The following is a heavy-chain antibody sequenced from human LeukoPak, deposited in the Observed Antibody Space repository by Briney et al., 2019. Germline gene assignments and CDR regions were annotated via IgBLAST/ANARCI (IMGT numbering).Heavy chain of an antibody. V-gene: IGHV3-30*04. CDR2: ISYDGSNK. CDR1: GFTFRSCA. D-gene: IGHD4-17*01. CDR3: AKEPVTTVPYFDY. J-gene: IGHJ4*02. Sequence: GRSLRPSCAASGFTFRSCAMHWVRQAPGKGLEWVAVISYDGSNKYYADSVKGRFTISRDNSKNTLYLQMNSLRAEDTAVYYCAKEPVTTVPYFDYWGQGTLVTVSS.